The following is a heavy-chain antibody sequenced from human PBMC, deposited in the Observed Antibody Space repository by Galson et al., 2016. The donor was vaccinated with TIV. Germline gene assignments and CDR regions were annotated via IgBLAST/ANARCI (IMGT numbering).Heavy chain of an antibody. CDR2: IWHDGRNQ. Sequence: LRLSCAASGFTFRDYGMHWVRQAPGKGLEWVALIWHDGRNQYYADSVKGRFTISRDNSKNTLFLQMDNLRGVDTAVYYCTRVSSWYYVDFWGQGTLITVSS. D-gene: IGHD6-13*01. CDR3: TRVSSWYYVDF. J-gene: IGHJ4*02. V-gene: IGHV3-33*01. CDR1: GFTFRDYG.